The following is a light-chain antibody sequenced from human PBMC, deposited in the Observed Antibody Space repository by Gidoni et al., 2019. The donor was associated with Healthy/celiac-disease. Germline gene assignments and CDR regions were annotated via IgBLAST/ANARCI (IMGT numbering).Light chain of an antibody. J-gene: IGKJ3*01. CDR2: CAS. V-gene: IGKV3D-7*01. CDR3: QKDYTPFT. CDR1: QSVSSSY. Sequence: PGERVTLSCRASQSVSSSYLTWYQQKPGQAPRLLNYCASTRATSIPARFSGSGSGTDFTPTISSMQPEDFAVYYCQKDYTPFTFXPXTKVDIK.